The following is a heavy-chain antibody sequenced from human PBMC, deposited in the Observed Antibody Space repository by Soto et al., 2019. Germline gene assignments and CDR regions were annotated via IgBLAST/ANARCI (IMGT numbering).Heavy chain of an antibody. V-gene: IGHV3-30*18. CDR2: ISYDGSNK. Sequence: QVQLVESGGGVVQPGRSLRLSCAASGFTFSSYGMHWVRQAPGKGLEWVAVISYDGSNKYYADSVKGRFTISRDNYKNTLYLQMNSLRAEDTAVYYCAKARHYYYYGMDVWGQGTTVTVSS. J-gene: IGHJ6*02. CDR1: GFTFSSYG. CDR3: AKARHYYYYGMDV.